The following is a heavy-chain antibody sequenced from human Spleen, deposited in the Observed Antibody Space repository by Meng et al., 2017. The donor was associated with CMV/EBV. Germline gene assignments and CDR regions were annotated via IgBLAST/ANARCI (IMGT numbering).Heavy chain of an antibody. D-gene: IGHD3-3*01. CDR2: INPNSGGT. V-gene: IGHV1-2*02. CDR1: GYTYTGYY. J-gene: IGHJ6*02. CDR3: ARGLSRVFGVVIRFYGMDV. Sequence: ASVKVSCKAAGYTYTGYYINWVRQAPGQGLEWMGWINPNSGGTNYAHKFQGRVTMARYTFTSTAYMELMSLRSDDTAVYYCARGLSRVFGVVIRFYGMDVWGQGTTVTVSS.